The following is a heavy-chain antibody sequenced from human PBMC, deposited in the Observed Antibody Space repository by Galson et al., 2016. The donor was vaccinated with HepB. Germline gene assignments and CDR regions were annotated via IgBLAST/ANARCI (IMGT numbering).Heavy chain of an antibody. V-gene: IGHV4-34*01. CDR2: INHSGSS. Sequence: SETLSLTCAVYGGSFSGYYWSWIRQSPGKGLEWIGEINHSGSSNYNPSLKSRVTILEDTSKNQFSLKLTSVTAADTAVYYCARGRRSGWNYVHYIFFDYWGQGALVTVSS. D-gene: IGHD1-7*01. CDR1: GGSFSGYY. CDR3: ARGRRSGWNYVHYIFFDY. J-gene: IGHJ4*02.